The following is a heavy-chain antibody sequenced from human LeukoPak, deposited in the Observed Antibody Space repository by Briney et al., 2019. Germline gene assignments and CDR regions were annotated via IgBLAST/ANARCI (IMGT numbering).Heavy chain of an antibody. CDR2: TSYDGTAK. V-gene: IGHV3-30*18. D-gene: IGHD4-11*01. CDR3: AKAGRNYHNWLDP. J-gene: IGHJ5*02. Sequence: GGSLRLSCAASGFDFSGYGMHWVRQAPGKGLEWVAATSYDGTAKFYADSVEGRFTVSRDNSKNTLYLQMSTLRAEDTAVYYCAKAGRNYHNWLDPWGQGTLVTVSS. CDR1: GFDFSGYG.